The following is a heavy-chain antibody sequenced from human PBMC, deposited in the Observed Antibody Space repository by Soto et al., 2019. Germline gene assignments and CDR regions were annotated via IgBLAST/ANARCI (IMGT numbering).Heavy chain of an antibody. CDR2: ISGSAGST. V-gene: IGHV3-23*01. J-gene: IGHJ6*02. CDR1: GFTFSSYA. Sequence: GALRLSCAASGFTFSSYAMSWVRQAPGKGLEWVSAISGSAGSTYYADSVKGRFTISRDNSKNTLYLQMNSLRAEDTAVYYCARDRIKLWSPSAYYYYYYGMDVGGQGTTVTVSS. CDR3: ARDRIKLWSPSAYYYYYYGMDV. D-gene: IGHD5-18*01.